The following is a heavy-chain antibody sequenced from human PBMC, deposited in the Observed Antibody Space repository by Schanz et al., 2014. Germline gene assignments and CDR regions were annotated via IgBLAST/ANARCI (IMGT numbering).Heavy chain of an antibody. V-gene: IGHV3-11*06. D-gene: IGHD1-7*01. CDR1: GFTFSDYY. Sequence: QVQLVESGGGLVKPGGSLRLSCAASGFTFSDYYMAWIRQAPGKGLEWVSHISGSSIHKNYADSVKGRFSISRDNAENTLYLQMNSLRVEDTAVYYCAMGGYQLHHWGQGTLVTVSS. CDR3: AMGGYQLHH. J-gene: IGHJ4*02. CDR2: ISGSSIHK.